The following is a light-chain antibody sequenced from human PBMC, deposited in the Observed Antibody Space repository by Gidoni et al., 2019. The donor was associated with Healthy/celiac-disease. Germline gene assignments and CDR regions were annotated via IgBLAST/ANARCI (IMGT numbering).Light chain of an antibody. CDR3: SSYPDSRMI. V-gene: IGLV2-14*01. CDR1: SSDD. Sequence: QSALTQPASVSGSPGQSITISCTGTSSDDVSWYQQHPGKAPKVMIYEVTYRPSGVSDRFSGSQSGNTASLTISGLQAEDEAYYYCSSYPDSRMIFGGGTKVTVL. CDR2: EVT. J-gene: IGLJ2*01.